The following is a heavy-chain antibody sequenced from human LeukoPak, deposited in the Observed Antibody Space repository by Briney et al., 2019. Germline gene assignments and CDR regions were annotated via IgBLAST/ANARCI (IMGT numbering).Heavy chain of an antibody. CDR3: ARSLVAAADDAFDI. V-gene: IGHV3-30*02. CDR2: IRYDVSNK. Sequence: GGSLRLSCAASGFTFSSYGMHWVRQAPGKGLEWVAFIRYDVSNKYYADSVKDRFTISRDNPKNTLYLQMGGLRAEDMAVYYCARSLVAAADDAFDIWGQGTMVTVSS. CDR1: GFTFSSYG. D-gene: IGHD6-13*01. J-gene: IGHJ3*02.